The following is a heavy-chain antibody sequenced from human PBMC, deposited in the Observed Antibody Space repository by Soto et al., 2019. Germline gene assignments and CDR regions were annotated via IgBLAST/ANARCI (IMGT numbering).Heavy chain of an antibody. CDR2: IYPGNSNT. CDR1: GYSFTNYW. CDR3: ASDSHCDGGNCPMGGFDM. J-gene: IGHJ3*02. D-gene: IGHD2-15*01. Sequence: GESLKISCKASGYSFTNYWITWVRQMPGKGLEWVGIIYPGNSNTMYSPSFQGQVTISADTALSTTYLQWDTLKPSDTAIYFCASDSHCDGGNCPMGGFDMWGQGTMVTVSS. V-gene: IGHV5-51*01.